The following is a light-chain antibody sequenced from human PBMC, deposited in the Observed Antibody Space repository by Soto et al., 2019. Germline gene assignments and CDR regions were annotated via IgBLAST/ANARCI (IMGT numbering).Light chain of an antibody. CDR2: KSS. CDR3: QQYNSYPYT. Sequence: DIQMTQSPSTLSASVGDRVTITCRASQSISSWLAWYQQKPGKAPKLLIYKSSSLESGVPSRFSGSGSGTEFTVTVSSLQPEDFGTYDCQQYNSYPYTFGQGTKLEIK. J-gene: IGKJ2*01. V-gene: IGKV1-5*03. CDR1: QSISSW.